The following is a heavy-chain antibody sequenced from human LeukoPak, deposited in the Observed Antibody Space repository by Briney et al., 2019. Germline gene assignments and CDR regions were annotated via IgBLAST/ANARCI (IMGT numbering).Heavy chain of an antibody. J-gene: IGHJ6*04. D-gene: IGHD3-10*01. CDR1: GFTFSNAW. V-gene: IGHV3-15*01. CDR2: IKSKTDGGTT. Sequence: KPGGSLRLSCAASGFTFSNAWMSWVRQAPGKGLERVGRIKSKTDGGTTDYAAPVKGRFTISRDDSKNTLYLQMNSLKTEDTAVYYCTTELLWFGNYYYGMDVWGKGTTVTVSS. CDR3: TTELLWFGNYYYGMDV.